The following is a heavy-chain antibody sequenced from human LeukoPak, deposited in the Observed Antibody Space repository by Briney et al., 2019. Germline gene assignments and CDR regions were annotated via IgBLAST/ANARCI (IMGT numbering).Heavy chain of an antibody. J-gene: IGHJ4*02. CDR1: GFTFTDFA. Sequence: PGGSLRLSCAASGFTFTDFAMHWVRQAPGKGLEWVSGISWNSGSIGYADSVKGRFTISRDSAKNSLYLQMNGLSTEDTAFYYCAKDMRYDSSEVVYWGRGTLVTVSS. D-gene: IGHD3-22*01. V-gene: IGHV3-9*01. CDR3: AKDMRYDSSEVVY. CDR2: ISWNSGSI.